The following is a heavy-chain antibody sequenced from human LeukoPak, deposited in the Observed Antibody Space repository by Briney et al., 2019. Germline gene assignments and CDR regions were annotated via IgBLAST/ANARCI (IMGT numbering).Heavy chain of an antibody. CDR3: ARRVQSTGVFDY. CDR1: GYTFTDYY. Sequence: ASVKVSCNASGYTFTDYYMHWVRQAPGQGLEWMGRIKPNNGDTNYAQKFQGRVTMTRGTSINAAYMELSRLEYDDTAVYYCARRVQSTGVFDYWGQGTLVTVSS. V-gene: IGHV1-2*06. D-gene: IGHD1-1*01. CDR2: IKPNNGDT. J-gene: IGHJ4*02.